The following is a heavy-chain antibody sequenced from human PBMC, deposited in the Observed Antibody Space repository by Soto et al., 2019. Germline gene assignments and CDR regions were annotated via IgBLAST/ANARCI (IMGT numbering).Heavy chain of an antibody. Sequence: ASVKVSCTVSGYTLTELSMHWVRQAPGKGLDWIGGFDPEDGETIYAQKFQGRVTMTEDTSTDTAYMELSSLRSEDTAVYYCATGWAYADAGATALFDYWGQGTLVTVSS. CDR1: GYTLTELS. CDR2: FDPEDGET. V-gene: IGHV1-24*01. D-gene: IGHD1-26*01. CDR3: ATGWAYADAGATALFDY. J-gene: IGHJ4*02.